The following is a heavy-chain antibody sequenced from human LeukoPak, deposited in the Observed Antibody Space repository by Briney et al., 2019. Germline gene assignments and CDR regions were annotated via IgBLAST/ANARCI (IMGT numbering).Heavy chain of an antibody. V-gene: IGHV3-11*01. CDR3: ARVRGSGVPAANFDY. Sequence: PGGSLRLPCAASGFTFSDYYMSWIRQAPGKGLEWVSYISSSGSTIYYADSVKGRFTISRDNAKNSLYLQMNSLRAEDTAVYYCARVRGSGVPAANFDYWGQGTLVTVSS. D-gene: IGHD2-2*01. CDR2: ISSSGSTI. J-gene: IGHJ4*02. CDR1: GFTFSDYY.